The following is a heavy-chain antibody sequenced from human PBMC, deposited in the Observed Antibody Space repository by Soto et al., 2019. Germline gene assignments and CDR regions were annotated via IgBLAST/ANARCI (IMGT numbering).Heavy chain of an antibody. CDR1: GFTFSSYA. V-gene: IGHV3-30-3*01. D-gene: IGHD3-3*01. CDR2: ISYDGSNK. Sequence: GGSLRLSCSASGFTFSSYAMHWVRQAPGKGLEWVAVISYDGSNKYYADSVKGRFTISRDNSKNTLYLQMNSLRAEDTAVYYCARDNGSGFLVLRFLYGRDVWCQGNTGTV. CDR3: ARDNGSGFLVLRFLYGRDV. J-gene: IGHJ6*02.